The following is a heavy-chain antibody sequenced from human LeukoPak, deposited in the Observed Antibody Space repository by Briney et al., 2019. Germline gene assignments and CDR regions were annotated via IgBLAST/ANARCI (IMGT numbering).Heavy chain of an antibody. CDR3: AAAGFDY. V-gene: IGHV3-48*03. CDR2: ISSSGGSI. CDR1: GFTFSGSE. J-gene: IGHJ4*02. Sequence: GGSLRLSCGASGFTFSGSEMNWVRQAPGKGLEWVSGISSSGGSIYYADSVQGRFTISRDNAKKSLHLQMNSLRAEDTAVYYCAAAGFDYWGQGTLVTVSS.